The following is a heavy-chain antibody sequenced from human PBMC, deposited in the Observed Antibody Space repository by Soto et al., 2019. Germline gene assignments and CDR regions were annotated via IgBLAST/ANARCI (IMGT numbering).Heavy chain of an antibody. Sequence: GGSLRLSCVASGFSISSFAMSWVRQAPGKGLEWASAISASGGSTYADSVKGRFTISRDNSKNTLYLQMNSLRVEDTAVYYCAKVLSSGSYSGALEYWGQGALVTVSS. CDR2: ISASGGST. CDR1: GFSISSFA. V-gene: IGHV3-23*01. J-gene: IGHJ4*02. CDR3: AKVLSSGSYSGALEY. D-gene: IGHD1-26*01.